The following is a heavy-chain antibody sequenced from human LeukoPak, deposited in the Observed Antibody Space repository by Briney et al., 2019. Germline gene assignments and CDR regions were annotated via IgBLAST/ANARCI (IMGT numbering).Heavy chain of an antibody. V-gene: IGHV3-30-3*01. D-gene: IGHD6-13*01. CDR3: ARLSTQAAARLYRNFDL. CDR2: ISYDGSNK. J-gene: IGHJ2*01. Sequence: GGSLRLSCVASGFTFSSYAMHWVRQAPGKGLEWVAVISYDGSNKYYADSVKGRFTISRDNSKNTLYLQMNSLRAEDTAVYYCARLSTQAAARLYRNFDLWGRGTLVTVSS. CDR1: GFTFSSYA.